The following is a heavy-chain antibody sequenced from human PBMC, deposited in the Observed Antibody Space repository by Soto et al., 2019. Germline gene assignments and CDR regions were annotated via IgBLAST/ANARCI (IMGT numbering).Heavy chain of an antibody. CDR3: ARESDSSGYYWPYYSDY. J-gene: IGHJ4*02. CDR1: GFTFSSYS. Sequence: GSLRLSCAASGFTFSSYSMNWVRQAPGKGLEWVSSISSSSSYIYYADSVKGRFTISRDNAKNSLYLQMNSLRAEDTAVYYCARESDSSGYYWPYYSDYWGQGTLVTVSS. CDR2: ISSSSSYI. V-gene: IGHV3-21*01. D-gene: IGHD3-22*01.